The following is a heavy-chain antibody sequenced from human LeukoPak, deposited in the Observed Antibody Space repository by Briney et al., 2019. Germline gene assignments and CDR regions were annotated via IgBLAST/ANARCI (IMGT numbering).Heavy chain of an antibody. CDR3: ARATGASYCSSTSCYPSYWYFDL. Sequence: GSLRLSCAASGFTFSSYSMNWVRQAPGKGLEWIGQIYRSGTTNYNPSLKSRVTMSVDTSKNQFSLKLSSVTAADTAVYYCARATGASYCSSTSCYPSYWYFDLWGRGTLVTVSS. CDR1: GFTFSSYS. J-gene: IGHJ2*01. D-gene: IGHD2-2*01. V-gene: IGHV4-59*01. CDR2: IYRSGTT.